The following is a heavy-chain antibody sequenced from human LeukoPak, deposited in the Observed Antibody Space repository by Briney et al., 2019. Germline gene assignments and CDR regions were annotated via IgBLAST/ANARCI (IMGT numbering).Heavy chain of an antibody. J-gene: IGHJ4*02. D-gene: IGHD6-19*01. CDR3: ARFSSGLDY. CDR2: SNPNSRDQ. Sequence: SRKLSSTASGYTFTGYYMHWVRQSPGQRGEWRGWSNPNSRDQNYAQNFQGRITMTRDTSIRTAYMELGSLRYDYTAVYYCARFSSGLDYWGQGTLVTVSS. CDR1: GYTFTGYY. V-gene: IGHV1-2*02.